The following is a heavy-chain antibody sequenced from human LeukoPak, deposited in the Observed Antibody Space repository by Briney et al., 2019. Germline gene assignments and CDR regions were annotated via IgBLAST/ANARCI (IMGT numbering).Heavy chain of an antibody. V-gene: IGHV3-21*01. CDR1: GFTFSSYS. CDR3: ARGLMTTVTTCFDY. J-gene: IGHJ4*02. CDR2: ISSSSSYI. D-gene: IGHD4-17*01. Sequence: PGGSLRLSCAASGFTFSSYSMNWVRQAPGKGLEWVSSISSSSSYIYYADSVKGRFTISRGNAKNSLYLQMNSLRAEDTAVYYCARGLMTTVTTCFDYWGQGTLVTVSS.